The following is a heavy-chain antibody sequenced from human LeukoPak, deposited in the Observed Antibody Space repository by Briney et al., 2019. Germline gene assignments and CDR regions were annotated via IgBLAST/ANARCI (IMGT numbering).Heavy chain of an antibody. CDR2: ISSTTSYK. CDR3: AKALGYDSAGYYFDY. Sequence: GGSLRLSCAASGFTFSSYSMNWVRQAPGKGLEWVSFISSTTSYKYYADSVKGRFTISRDNAKNSLYLQMNSLRAEDTAVYYCAKALGYDSAGYYFDYWGQGTLVTVSS. D-gene: IGHD3-22*01. CDR1: GFTFSSYS. V-gene: IGHV3-21*04. J-gene: IGHJ4*02.